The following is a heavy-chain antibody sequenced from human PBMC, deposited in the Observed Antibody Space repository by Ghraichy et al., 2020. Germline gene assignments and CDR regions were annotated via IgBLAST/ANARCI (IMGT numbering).Heavy chain of an antibody. J-gene: IGHJ4*02. Sequence: SETLSLTCTVSGDSIETDYYYWGWVRQPPGKGLEWLGNIYYRGNAYYSPSLESRVTISVDTSKNQFSLKLRSVTAADTAVYYCAKSRLNPNYAFDYWGQGIPVTVSS. V-gene: IGHV4-39*01. D-gene: IGHD1-7*01. CDR1: GDSIETDYYY. CDR3: AKSRLNPNYAFDY. CDR2: IYYRGNA.